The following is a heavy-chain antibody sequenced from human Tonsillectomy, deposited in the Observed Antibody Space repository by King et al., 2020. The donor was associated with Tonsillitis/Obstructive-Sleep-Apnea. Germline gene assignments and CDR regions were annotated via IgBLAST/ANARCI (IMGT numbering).Heavy chain of an antibody. CDR3: AREFRSQAVVVSAGYDNVVDY. D-gene: IGHD2-2*01. J-gene: IGHJ4*02. CDR2: ISAYNGNT. V-gene: IGHV1-18*01. Sequence: VQLVESGAEVKKPGASVKVSCTASGYTFTIYGINWVRQAPGQGLEWMGWISAYNGNTNYAHKLQDRVTMTTDTYTSTAYMELRSLRSDDTAVYYCAREFRSQAVVVSAGYDNVVDYWAQGTLVTVSS. CDR1: GYTFTIYG.